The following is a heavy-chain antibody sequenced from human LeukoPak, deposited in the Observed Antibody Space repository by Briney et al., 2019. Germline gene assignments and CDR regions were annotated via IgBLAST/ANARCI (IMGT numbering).Heavy chain of an antibody. D-gene: IGHD6-19*01. J-gene: IGHJ4*02. CDR1: GITFSTYW. Sequence: GGSLRLSCAAAGITFSTYWMHWVRQAPGEGLVWVSRINVDGSTTTYADSGKGRFTISRDNAKNTLYLQMSSLRAEDTAVYYCARGKGSGRTNFDYWGQGILVTVSS. CDR2: INVDGSTT. V-gene: IGHV3-74*01. CDR3: ARGKGSGRTNFDY.